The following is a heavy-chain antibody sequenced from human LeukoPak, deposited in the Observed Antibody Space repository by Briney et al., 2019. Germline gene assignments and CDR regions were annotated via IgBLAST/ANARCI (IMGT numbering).Heavy chain of an antibody. V-gene: IGHV4-61*08. CDR1: GGSISSGGYY. D-gene: IGHD6-13*01. CDR3: ATRIAAAAEGWYFDL. J-gene: IGHJ2*01. Sequence: SQTLSLTCTVSGGSISSGGYYWSWIRQPPGKGLEWIGYIYYSGSTNYNPSLKSRVTISVDTSKNQFSLKLSSVTAADTAVYYCATRIAAAAEGWYFDLWGRGTLVTVSS. CDR2: IYYSGST.